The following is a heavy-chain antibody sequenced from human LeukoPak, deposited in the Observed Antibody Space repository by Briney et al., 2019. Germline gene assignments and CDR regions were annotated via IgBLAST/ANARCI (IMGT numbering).Heavy chain of an antibody. CDR1: GGSISGSSYY. Sequence: SETLSLTCTVSGGSISGSSYYWGWIRQPPGKGLGWIGSIYYSGSTYYNPSLKSRVTISVDTSKNQFSLKLSSVTAADTAVYYCARDCPVCGSYQGAFDIWGQGTMVTVSS. CDR2: IYYSGST. D-gene: IGHD1-26*01. CDR3: ARDCPVCGSYQGAFDI. J-gene: IGHJ3*02. V-gene: IGHV4-39*07.